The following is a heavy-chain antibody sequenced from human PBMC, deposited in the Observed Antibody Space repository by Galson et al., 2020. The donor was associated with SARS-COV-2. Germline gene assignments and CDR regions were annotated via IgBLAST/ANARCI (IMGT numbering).Heavy chain of an antibody. CDR3: ARGKDTIFGVVIIPGWFDP. CDR1: GGPISSYY. V-gene: IGHV4-59*01. J-gene: IGHJ5*02. CDR2: IYYSGST. Sequence: SETLSLTCTVTGGPISSYYWSWIRQPPGKGLEWIGYIYYSGSTNYNPSLKSRVTISVDTSKNQFSLKLSSVTAADTAVYYCARGKDTIFGVVIIPGWFDPWGQGTLVTVSS. D-gene: IGHD3-3*01.